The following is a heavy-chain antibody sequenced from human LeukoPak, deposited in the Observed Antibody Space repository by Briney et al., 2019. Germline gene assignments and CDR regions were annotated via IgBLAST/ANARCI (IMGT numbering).Heavy chain of an antibody. J-gene: IGHJ4*02. Sequence: PSETLSLTCTVSGGSISSYWSWIRQPPGKGLEWIGYIYYSGSTNYNPSLKSRVTISMDTTKNQFSLKLTSVTAADTAVYYCAGKYYYDSSGYFYVDWWGQGTLVTVSS. CDR1: GGSISSY. D-gene: IGHD3-22*01. CDR3: AGKYYYDSSGYFYVDW. CDR2: IYYSGST. V-gene: IGHV4-59*08.